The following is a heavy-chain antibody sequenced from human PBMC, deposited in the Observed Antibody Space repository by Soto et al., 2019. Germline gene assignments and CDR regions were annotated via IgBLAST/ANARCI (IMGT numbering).Heavy chain of an antibody. CDR1: GFTFSTYG. Sequence: QVQLVESGGNVVQPGRSLTLSCAASGFTFSTYGMHWVRQAPGKGLEWVAVISYDGGNKYYGDSVKGRFTISRDNPKNTLYLQMNSLRAEDTAVYYCARVTGYCSSSSCSRDYYYYYGLDVWGQGTTVTVSS. V-gene: IGHV3-30*03. CDR2: ISYDGGNK. D-gene: IGHD2-2*01. CDR3: ARVTGYCSSSSCSRDYYYYYGLDV. J-gene: IGHJ6*02.